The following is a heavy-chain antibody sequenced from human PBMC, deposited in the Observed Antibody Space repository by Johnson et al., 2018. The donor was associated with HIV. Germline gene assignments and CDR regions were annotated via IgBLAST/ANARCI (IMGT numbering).Heavy chain of an antibody. J-gene: IGHJ3*02. CDR3: ATSGLTLGSSSSHAFDI. V-gene: IGHV3-48*04. CDR2: IGRSGTTI. D-gene: IGHD6-6*01. CDR1: GFTFSTFA. Sequence: VQLVESGGGLVQPGGSLRLSCAASGFTFSTFAIHWVRQAPGKGLEWISYIGRSGTTIYYADSVKGRFTISRDNTKNTLYLQMNSLRAEDTAMYYCATSGLTLGSSSSHAFDIWGQGTMVTVSS.